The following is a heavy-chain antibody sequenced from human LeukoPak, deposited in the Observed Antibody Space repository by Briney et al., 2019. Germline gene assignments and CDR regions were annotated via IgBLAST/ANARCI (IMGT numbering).Heavy chain of an antibody. CDR3: AKDHGSGSYYNSHDY. CDR1: GFTFSSYA. Sequence: GGSLRLSCAASGFTFSSYAMSWVRQAPGKGLEWVSAISGSGGSTYYADSVKGRFTISRDNSKNTLYLQMNSLRAEDTAVYYCAKDHGSGSYYNSHDYWGQGTLVTVSS. D-gene: IGHD3-10*01. CDR2: ISGSGGST. J-gene: IGHJ4*02. V-gene: IGHV3-23*01.